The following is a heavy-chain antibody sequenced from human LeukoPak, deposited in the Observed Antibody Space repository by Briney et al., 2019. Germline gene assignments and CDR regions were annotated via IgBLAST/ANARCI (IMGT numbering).Heavy chain of an antibody. CDR1: GYTFTGYY. CDR2: INPNSGGT. D-gene: IGHD6-13*01. Sequence: ASVKVSCKASGYTFTGYYMHWVRQAPGQGLEWMGWINPNSGGTNYAQKFQGRVTMTRDTSISTAYMELSRLRSDDTAVYYCARRSPYSSSWYLDYWGQGTLVTVSS. V-gene: IGHV1-2*02. CDR3: ARRSPYSSSWYLDY. J-gene: IGHJ4*02.